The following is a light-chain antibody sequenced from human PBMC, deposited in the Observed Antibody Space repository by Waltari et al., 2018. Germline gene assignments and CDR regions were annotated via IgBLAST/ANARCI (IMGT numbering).Light chain of an antibody. CDR3: QQSYSTLRGT. Sequence: DIQMTQSPSSLSASVGDRVTITCRASQSISSYLNWYQQKPGKATKLLIYAASSLQSGVPSRFSGSGSGTDFTLTISSLQPEDFATYYCQQSYSTLRGTFGQGTKVEIK. V-gene: IGKV1-39*01. CDR2: AAS. CDR1: QSISSY. J-gene: IGKJ1*01.